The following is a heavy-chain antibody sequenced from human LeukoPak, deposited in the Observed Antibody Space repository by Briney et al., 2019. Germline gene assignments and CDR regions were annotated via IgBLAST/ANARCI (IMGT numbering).Heavy chain of an antibody. CDR3: ASYVNGY. V-gene: IGHV3-48*03. CDR2: ISSSGATK. CDR1: GFTFSYSE. Sequence: PGGSLRLSCAASGFTFSYSEMNWVRQAPGKGLEWVSYISSSGATKYYADSVKGQFTISRDNAKNLLYLQMNSLRAEDTAVYYCASYVNGYWGQGTLVTVSS. J-gene: IGHJ4*02. D-gene: IGHD3-16*01.